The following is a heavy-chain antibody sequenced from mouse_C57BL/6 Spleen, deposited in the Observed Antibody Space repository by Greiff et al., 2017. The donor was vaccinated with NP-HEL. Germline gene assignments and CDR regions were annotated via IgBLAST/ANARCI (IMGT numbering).Heavy chain of an antibody. CDR2: IDPENGDT. D-gene: IGHD1-1*01. Sequence: VHVKQSGAELVRPGASVKLSCTASGFNIKDDYMHWVKQRPEQGLEWIGWIDPENGDTEYASKFQGKATITADTSSNTAYLQLSSLTSEDTAVYYCTIYGSSYDAMDYWGQGTSVTVSS. J-gene: IGHJ4*01. CDR3: TIYGSSYDAMDY. CDR1: GFNIKDDY. V-gene: IGHV14-4*01.